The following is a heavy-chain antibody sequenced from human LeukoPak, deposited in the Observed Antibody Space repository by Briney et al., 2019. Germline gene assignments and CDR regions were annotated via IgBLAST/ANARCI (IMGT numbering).Heavy chain of an antibody. D-gene: IGHD3-3*01. CDR1: GFTFSSYG. V-gene: IGHV3-30*02. J-gene: IGHJ4*02. CDR2: IRYDGSNK. CDR3: AKPEALDITIFAVVIDLDFDY. Sequence: GGSLRLSCAASGFTFSSYGMHWVRQAQGKGLEGVAFIRYDGSNKYYADSVKGRFTISRDNSKNTLYLQMNSLRAEDTAVYYCAKPEALDITIFAVVIDLDFDYWGQGILVTVSS.